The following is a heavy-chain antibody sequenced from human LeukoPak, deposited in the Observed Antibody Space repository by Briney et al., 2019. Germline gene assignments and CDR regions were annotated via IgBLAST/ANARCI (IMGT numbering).Heavy chain of an antibody. CDR2: INPNSGGT. CDR3: AREYHVSSWYYVAEYFQH. V-gene: IGHV1-2*02. Sequence: GASVKVSCKASGYTFTGYYIHWVRQAPGQGLEWMGWINPNSGGTNYAQKFQGRVTMTRDTSISTAYMELSRLRSDDTAVYYCAREYHVSSWYYVAEYFQHWGQGTLVTVSS. CDR1: GYTFTGYY. D-gene: IGHD6-13*01. J-gene: IGHJ1*01.